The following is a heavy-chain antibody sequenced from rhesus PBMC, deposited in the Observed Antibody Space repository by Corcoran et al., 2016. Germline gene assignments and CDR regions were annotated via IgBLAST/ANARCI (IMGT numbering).Heavy chain of an antibody. CDR3: ATGGGRRFDV. Sequence: EVQLVQSGAEVKKPGASVKISCKASGYTFTDYYLHWVRQAPGKGLEWLGRVDPEDGEAKHPQKFQDRVTITADTSTDTAYMELSSLRSEDTAVYYCATGGGRRFDVWGAGVLVTVSS. CDR2: VDPEDGEA. J-gene: IGHJ5-1*01. CDR1: GYTFTDYY. D-gene: IGHD3-34*01. V-gene: IGHV1-111*02.